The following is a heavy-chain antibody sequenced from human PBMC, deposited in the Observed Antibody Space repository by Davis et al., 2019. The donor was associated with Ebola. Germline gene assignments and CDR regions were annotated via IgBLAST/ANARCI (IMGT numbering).Heavy chain of an antibody. J-gene: IGHJ4*02. Sequence: GESLKISCAASGFSFRDYGMHWVRQAPGKGLDWVAFIWYDGRNTHYVDSVKGRFTVSRDNSKNTMYLQMNSLRLEDTAMYYCAKDPTGHGSGNDYWGQGTLVTVSS. V-gene: IGHV3-30*02. CDR1: GFSFRDYG. CDR2: IWYDGRNT. D-gene: IGHD1-1*01. CDR3: AKDPTGHGSGNDY.